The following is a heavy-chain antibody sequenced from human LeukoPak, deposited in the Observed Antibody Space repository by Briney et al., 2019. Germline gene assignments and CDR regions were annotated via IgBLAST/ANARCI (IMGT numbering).Heavy chain of an antibody. V-gene: IGHV3-23*01. J-gene: IGHJ4*02. CDR2: ISGSGDST. CDR3: AKDRIGKDCGDNGGRIPFDY. D-gene: IGHD4-17*01. CDR1: GLTFSAAW. Sequence: PGRSLRLSCTASGLTFSAAWMSWVRQAPGKGLEWVSAISGSGDSTYYADSVKGRFTISRDNSKNTLYLQMNSLRAEDTAVYYCAKDRIGKDCGDNGGRIPFDYWGQGTLVTVSS.